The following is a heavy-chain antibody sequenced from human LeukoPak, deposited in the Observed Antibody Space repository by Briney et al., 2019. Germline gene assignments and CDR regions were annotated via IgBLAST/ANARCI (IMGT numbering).Heavy chain of an antibody. Sequence: PSETLSLTCAVYGGSFSGYYWSWLRQPPGKGLEWLGEINHSGSTNYITSLKSRVTISVDTSKNQFSLKLSSVTAADTAVYYCARREAALLWFGELPGMDVWGQGTTVTVSS. CDR1: GGSFSGYY. V-gene: IGHV4-34*01. CDR3: ARREAALLWFGELPGMDV. D-gene: IGHD3-10*01. J-gene: IGHJ6*02. CDR2: INHSGST.